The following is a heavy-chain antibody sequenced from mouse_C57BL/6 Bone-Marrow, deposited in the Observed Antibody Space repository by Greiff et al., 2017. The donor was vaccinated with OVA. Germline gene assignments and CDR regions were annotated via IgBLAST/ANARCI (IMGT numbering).Heavy chain of an antibody. CDR2: IYPGSGNT. Sequence: QVQLQQSGPELVKPGASVKLSCKASGYSFTSYYIHWVKQRPGQGLEWIGRIYPGSGNTKYNEKFKGKATLTADTSSSTAYMQLSSLTSEDSAVYYWARTWTSDYYAMDDWGQGTSVTVSS. J-gene: IGHJ4*01. CDR3: ARTWTSDYYAMDD. CDR1: GYSFTSYY. V-gene: IGHV1-66*01.